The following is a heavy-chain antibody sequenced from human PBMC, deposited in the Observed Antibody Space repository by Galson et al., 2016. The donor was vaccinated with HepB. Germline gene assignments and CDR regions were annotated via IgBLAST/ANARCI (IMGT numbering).Heavy chain of an antibody. CDR2: IYPGDSDT. J-gene: IGHJ6*02. V-gene: IGHV5-51*01. Sequence: QSGAEVKKPGESLKISCKGSGYSFTRFWIGWVRQMPGKGLAWMGIIYPGDSDTRYSPSFQGQVTISADKSTAYLQWSSLKASDTAMYYCARHDMSPHQSYFYGMDVWGQGTTVTVSS. CDR3: ARHDMSPHQSYFYGMDV. D-gene: IGHD2-15*01. CDR1: GYSFTRFW.